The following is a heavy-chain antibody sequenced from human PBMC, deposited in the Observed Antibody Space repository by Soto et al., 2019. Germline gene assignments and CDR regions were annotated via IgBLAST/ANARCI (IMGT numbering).Heavy chain of an antibody. CDR3: ARDRLGGYKFDY. D-gene: IGHD5-12*01. J-gene: IGHJ4*02. Sequence: PGGSLRLSCVASGFTFSDFYMSWIRQAPGKGLEWLSYISSSGSTMFYADSVKGRFTISRDNAKGSLFLQMNSLRVEDTAIYYCARDRLGGYKFDYWGQGTQVTVSS. CDR1: GFTFSDFY. CDR2: ISSSGSTM. V-gene: IGHV3-11*01.